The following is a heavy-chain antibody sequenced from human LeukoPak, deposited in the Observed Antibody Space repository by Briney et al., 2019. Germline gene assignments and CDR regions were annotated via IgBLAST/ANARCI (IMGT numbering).Heavy chain of an antibody. J-gene: IGHJ4*02. D-gene: IGHD3-3*01. CDR3: ARSESDFWSGGGGY. CDR1: GGSISSGSYY. Sequence: SETLSLTCTASGGSISSGSYYWSWIRQPAGKGLEWIGRIYTSGSTNYNPSLKSRVTISVDTSKNQFSLKLSSVTAADTAVYYCARSESDFWSGGGGYWGQGTLVTVSS. V-gene: IGHV4-61*02. CDR2: IYTSGST.